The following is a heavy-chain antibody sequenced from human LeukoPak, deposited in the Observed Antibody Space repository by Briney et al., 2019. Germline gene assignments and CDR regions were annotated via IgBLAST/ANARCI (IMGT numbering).Heavy chain of an antibody. V-gene: IGHV4-4*07. J-gene: IGHJ3*02. CDR3: ARDWSFRKVLDI. CDR1: DGSINNYY. D-gene: IGHD3-3*02. CDR2: SYTSGST. Sequence: SETLSLTCTVSDGSINNYYWSWIRQPAGKGLEWIAHSYTSGSTEYNPSLKSRVTMSVDTSKNQFSLRLSSVTAADTAVYYCARDWSFRKVLDIWGQGTMVIVSS.